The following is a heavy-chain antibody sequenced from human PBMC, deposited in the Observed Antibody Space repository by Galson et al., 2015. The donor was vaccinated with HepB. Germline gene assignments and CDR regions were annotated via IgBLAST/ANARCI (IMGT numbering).Heavy chain of an antibody. CDR3: AKTESYCGGDCGYYYYGMDV. CDR2: ISGSGGST. D-gene: IGHD2-21*02. CDR1: GFTFSSYA. V-gene: IGHV3-23*01. J-gene: IGHJ6*02. Sequence: SLRLSCAASGFTFSSYAMSWVRQAPGKGLEWVSAISGSGGSTYYADSVKGRFTISRDNSKNTLYLQMNSLRAEDTAVYYCAKTESYCGGDCGYYYYGMDVWGQGTTVTVSS.